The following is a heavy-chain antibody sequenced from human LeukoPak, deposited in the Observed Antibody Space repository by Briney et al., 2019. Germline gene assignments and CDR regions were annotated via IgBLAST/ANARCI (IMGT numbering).Heavy chain of an antibody. V-gene: IGHV3-7*02. J-gene: IGHJ4*02. CDR2: IKPDGSEI. CDR3: TRRLEY. CDR1: GFTFSDSW. D-gene: IGHD3-22*01. Sequence: PGGSLRLSCAASGFTFSDSWMDWVRQAPGKGLEWVANIKPDGSEIYYVDAVKGRFTISRDNAKNSRYLQMNSLRAEDTAVYYCTRRLEYWGQGTLVTVSS.